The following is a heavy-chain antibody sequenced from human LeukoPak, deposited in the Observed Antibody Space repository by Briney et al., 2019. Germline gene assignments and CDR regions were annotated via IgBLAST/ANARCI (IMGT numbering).Heavy chain of an antibody. CDR2: ISGSGGST. V-gene: IGHV3-23*01. Sequence: GGSLTLSCAASGFTFSSYRINWVRQPPGKGLEWVSAISGSGGSTYYADSVQGRFTISRDNSKNTLYLQMNSLRAEDTAVYYCAKGWGLYYDILTGHDYWGRGTLVSVSS. D-gene: IGHD3-9*01. CDR3: AKGWGLYYDILTGHDY. J-gene: IGHJ4*02. CDR1: GFTFSSYR.